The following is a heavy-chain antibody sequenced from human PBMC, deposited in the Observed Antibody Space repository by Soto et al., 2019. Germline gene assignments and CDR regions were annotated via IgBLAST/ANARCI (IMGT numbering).Heavy chain of an antibody. V-gene: IGHV1-46*03. CDR1: GYAFTSYY. J-gene: IGHJ4*02. Sequence: GASVKVSCKASGYAFTSYYMHWVRQAPGQGLEWMGIINPSGGSTGYAQKFQGRVTMTRDTSTSTVYMELSSLRSEDTAVYYCAIEVVITASFDYWGQGTLVTVSS. D-gene: IGHD3-22*01. CDR2: INPSGGST. CDR3: AIEVVITASFDY.